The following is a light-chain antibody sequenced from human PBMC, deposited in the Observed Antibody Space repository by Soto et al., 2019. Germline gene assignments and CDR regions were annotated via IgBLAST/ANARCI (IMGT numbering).Light chain of an antibody. J-gene: IGLJ1*01. Sequence: QSVLTQPPSASGTPGQRVTISCFGSSSSIGTNYVYWYQQLPGTAPKLLIYKNNQRPSGVPDRFSGSKSGTSASLAISGLRSEDEADYHCASWDDSLSGYVFGTGTKLTVL. CDR1: SSSIGTNY. V-gene: IGLV1-47*01. CDR3: ASWDDSLSGYV. CDR2: KNN.